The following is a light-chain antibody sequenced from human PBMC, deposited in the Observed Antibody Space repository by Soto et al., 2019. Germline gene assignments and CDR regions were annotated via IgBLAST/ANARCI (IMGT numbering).Light chain of an antibody. CDR2: DAS. CDR3: QQYNNWPRT. CDR1: QSVSGW. V-gene: IGKV1-5*01. J-gene: IGKJ1*01. Sequence: IQMTQSPSTLSASVGDTVTVTCRASQSVSGWLAWYQQKPGKAPKIMIYDASSLESGVPSRVRGSGSGKALTLTISSLQSEEWAVDDGQQYNNWPRTFGQGTKVDIK.